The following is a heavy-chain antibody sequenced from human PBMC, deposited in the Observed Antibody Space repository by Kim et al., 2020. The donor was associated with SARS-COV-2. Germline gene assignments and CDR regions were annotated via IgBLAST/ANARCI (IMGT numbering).Heavy chain of an antibody. V-gene: IGHV4-34*01. CDR2: INHSGST. CDR3: GIGLPARGFGSSWYFDY. Sequence: SETLSLTCAVYGGSFSDYYWSWIRQPPGKGLEWIGEINHSGSTNYNPSLKSRVTISVDTSKTQFSLKLSSVTAADTAVYYCGIGLPARGFGSSWYFDYWGQGILVTVSS. D-gene: IGHD6-13*01. J-gene: IGHJ4*02. CDR1: GGSFSDYY.